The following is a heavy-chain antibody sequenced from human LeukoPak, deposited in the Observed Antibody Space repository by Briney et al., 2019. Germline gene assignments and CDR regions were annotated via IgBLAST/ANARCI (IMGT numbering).Heavy chain of an antibody. CDR1: GFTVSINY. V-gene: IGHV3-66*01. J-gene: IGHJ4*02. Sequence: PGGSLRLSCAVSGFTVSINYMSWVRQAPGKGLDWVSVIYSGGTTYYADSVKGRFTISRDNSKNTLYLQMNNLRAEDTAVYYCARLDFGDYGVYFFDYWGQGTLVTVSS. D-gene: IGHD4-17*01. CDR2: IYSGGTT. CDR3: ARLDFGDYGVYFFDY.